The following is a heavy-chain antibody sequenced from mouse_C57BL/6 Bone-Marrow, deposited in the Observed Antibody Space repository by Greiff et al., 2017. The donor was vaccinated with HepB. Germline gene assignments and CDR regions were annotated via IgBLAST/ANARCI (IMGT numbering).Heavy chain of an antibody. CDR1: GFTFSDYY. CDR2: ISNGGGST. CDR3: ARQGLYYYGSSAWFAY. V-gene: IGHV5-12*01. Sequence: EVKLMESGGGLVQPGGSLKLSCAASGFTFSDYYMYWVRQTPEKRLEWVAYISNGGGSTYYPDTVKGRFTISRDNAKNTLYLQMSRLKSEDTAMYYCARQGLYYYGSSAWFAYWGQGTLVTVSA. D-gene: IGHD1-1*01. J-gene: IGHJ3*01.